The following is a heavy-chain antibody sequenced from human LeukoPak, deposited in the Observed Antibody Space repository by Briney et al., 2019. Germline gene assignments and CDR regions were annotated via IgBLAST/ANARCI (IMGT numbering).Heavy chain of an antibody. J-gene: IGHJ4*02. CDR2: GYYSGRT. CDR1: GGSISSADYY. CDR3: ARDVRRRGASNYFDN. V-gene: IGHV4-30-4*08. D-gene: IGHD2-2*01. Sequence: SETLSLTCTVSGGSISSADYYWSWIRQPPGKGLEWIGYGYYSGRTYYNPSLKSRLTIPLDTSKNHFSLNLSSVTAADTAVYFCARDVRRRGASNYFDNWGQGTLVTVSS.